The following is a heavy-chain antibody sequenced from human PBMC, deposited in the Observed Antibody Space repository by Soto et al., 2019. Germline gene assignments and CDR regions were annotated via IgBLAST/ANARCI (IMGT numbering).Heavy chain of an antibody. CDR1: GFTFSSYA. CDR2: IWDDGSDK. J-gene: IGHJ5*02. D-gene: IGHD3-22*01. Sequence: GGSLRLSCAASGFTFSSYAMHWVRQAPGKGLEWVAVIWDDGSDKRYADSVKGRFTVSRDNSKNTLFLHMSSLRAEDTAVYYCARDPQINSDTSGYVGSWGPGTLVTVSS. CDR3: ARDPQINSDTSGYVGS. V-gene: IGHV3-30*04.